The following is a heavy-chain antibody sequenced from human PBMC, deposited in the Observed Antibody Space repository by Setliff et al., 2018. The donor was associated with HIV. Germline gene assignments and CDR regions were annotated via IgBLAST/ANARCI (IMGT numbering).Heavy chain of an antibody. CDR3: ATPGAGRFDY. CDR1: GGSFTEYY. J-gene: IGHJ4*02. Sequence: SETLSLTCAVYGGSFTEYYWTWIRQPPGKGLEWIGEINHSGSTNYNPSLASRVTISHDTSKNQFSLHLFSVTAADTAVYYCATPGAGRFDYWGQGELVTVSS. V-gene: IGHV4-34*01. CDR2: INHSGST.